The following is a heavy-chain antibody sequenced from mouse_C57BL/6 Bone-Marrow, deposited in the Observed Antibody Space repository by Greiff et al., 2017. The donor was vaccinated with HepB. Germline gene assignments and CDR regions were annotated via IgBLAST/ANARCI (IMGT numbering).Heavy chain of an antibody. V-gene: IGHV1-18*01. D-gene: IGHD2-4*01. Sequence: EVQLQQSGPELVKPGASVKIPCKASGYTFTDYNMDWVKQSHGKSLEWIGDINPNNGGTIYNQKFKGKATLTVDKSSSTAYMELRSLTSEDTAVYYCARSVSTMIRRGFAYWGQGTLVTVSA. J-gene: IGHJ3*01. CDR1: GYTFTDYN. CDR3: ARSVSTMIRRGFAY. CDR2: INPNNGGT.